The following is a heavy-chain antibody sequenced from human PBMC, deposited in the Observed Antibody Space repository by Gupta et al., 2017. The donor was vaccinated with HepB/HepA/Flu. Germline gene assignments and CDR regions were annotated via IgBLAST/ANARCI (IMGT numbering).Heavy chain of an antibody. Sequence: EVQLVESVGDLVKPGGSLRLSCAASGFSLRNEWMTWFRQAPGKGLEWVGHIKTKTDGGTTEYAAPVKGRFTISRDDSRNTVWLQMNSLKTEDTAIYYCSTDHWSWGLGTLVTVSS. V-gene: IGHV3-15*01. CDR2: IKTKTDGGTT. J-gene: IGHJ5*02. CDR1: GFSLRNEW. CDR3: STDHWS.